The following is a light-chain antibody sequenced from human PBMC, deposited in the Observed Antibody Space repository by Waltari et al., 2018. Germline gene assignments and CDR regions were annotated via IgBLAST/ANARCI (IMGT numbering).Light chain of an antibody. CDR3: SSYTSSGTLRI. V-gene: IGLV2-14*01. J-gene: IGLJ2*01. Sequence: QSVLTQPASVSGSPGQSITFSCPVTNSDVAGYTYVSWYQQYPGKAPRLMIYDVTKRPSGVSNRFSGSKSGNTASLTISGLQAEDEADYYCSSYTSSGTLRIFGGGTKVTAL. CDR2: DVT. CDR1: NSDVAGYTY.